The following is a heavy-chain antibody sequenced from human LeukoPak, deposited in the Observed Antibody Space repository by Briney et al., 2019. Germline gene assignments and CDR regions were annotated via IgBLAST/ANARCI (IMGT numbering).Heavy chain of an antibody. Sequence: GGSLRLSCAASGFTFSDHCLDWVRQAPGKGLEWVGRTRNKDKSYIREYAASVKGRFTISRDDSKNSLYVQMSSLKTDDTAMYYCASIRGTFGYWGQGTVVTVSS. CDR2: TRNKDKSYIR. D-gene: IGHD1-26*01. J-gene: IGHJ4*02. V-gene: IGHV3-72*01. CDR1: GFTFSDHC. CDR3: ASIRGTFGY.